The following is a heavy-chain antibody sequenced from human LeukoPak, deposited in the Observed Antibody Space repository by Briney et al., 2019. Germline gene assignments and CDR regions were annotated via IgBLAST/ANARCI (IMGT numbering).Heavy chain of an antibody. J-gene: IGHJ3*02. CDR3: ARAHCSGRGCYQRYDGFDI. Sequence: GGSLRLSCAASGFTFRNYWMSWVRQAPGKGLEGVANIKQDGSEKYYVDSVKGRFTISRDNAENALYLQMNSLRVEDTAVYYCARAHCSGRGCYQRYDGFDIWGQGTVVTVSS. D-gene: IGHD2-15*01. CDR2: IKQDGSEK. V-gene: IGHV3-7*01. CDR1: GFTFRNYW.